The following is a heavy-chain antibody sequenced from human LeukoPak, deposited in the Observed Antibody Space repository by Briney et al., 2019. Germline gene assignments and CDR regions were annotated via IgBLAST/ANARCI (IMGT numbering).Heavy chain of an antibody. D-gene: IGHD3-10*01. V-gene: IGHV3-7*01. CDR1: GFTFSTYW. J-gene: IGHJ3*02. CDR2: IKQDGSEK. CDR3: ARHGGAFDI. Sequence: GGSLRLSCAASGFTFSTYWMSWARQAPGKRPEWVAYIKQDGSEKDYLDSVKDRFTISRDNAKNSLYLQMNSLRGEDTAVYYCARHGGAFDIWGQGTLVTVSS.